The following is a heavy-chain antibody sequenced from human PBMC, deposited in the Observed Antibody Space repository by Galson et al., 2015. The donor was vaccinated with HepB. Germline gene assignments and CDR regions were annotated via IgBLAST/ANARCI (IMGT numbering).Heavy chain of an antibody. J-gene: IGHJ4*02. D-gene: IGHD3-22*01. V-gene: IGHV3-74*01. CDR2: INSDGSST. CDR3: ARDSDRGKDYDSSGYYHYFDY. CDR1: GFTFSSYW. Sequence: SLRLSCAASGFTFSSYWMHWVRQAPGKGLVWVSRINSDGSSTSYADSVKGRFTISRDNAKNTLYLQMNSLRAEDTAVYYCARDSDRGKDYDSSGYYHYFDYWGQGTLVTVSS.